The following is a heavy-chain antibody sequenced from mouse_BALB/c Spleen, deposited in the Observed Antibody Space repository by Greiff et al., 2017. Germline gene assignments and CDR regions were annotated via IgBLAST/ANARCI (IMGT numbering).Heavy chain of an antibody. CDR3: ARDQETYGSSYYAMDY. J-gene: IGHJ4*01. CDR1: GYSITSGYY. D-gene: IGHD1-1*01. CDR2: ISYDGSN. V-gene: IGHV3-6*02. Sequence: EVKLQESGPGLVKPSQSLSLTCSVTGYSITSGYYWNWIRQFPGNKLEWMGYISYDGSNNYNPSLKNRISITRDTSKNQFFLKLNSVTTEDTATYYCARDQETYGSSYYAMDYWGQGTSVTVSS.